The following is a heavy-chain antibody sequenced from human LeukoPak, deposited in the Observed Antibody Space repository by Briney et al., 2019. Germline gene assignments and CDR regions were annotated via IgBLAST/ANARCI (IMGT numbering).Heavy chain of an antibody. V-gene: IGHV3-66*04. CDR3: ARRGLGELGDSSGYAPFDY. D-gene: IGHD3-22*01. J-gene: IGHJ4*02. CDR1: GFTVSSNY. CDR2: IYSGGST. Sequence: GGSLRLSCAASGFTVSSNYMSWVRQAPGKGVEGGSVIYSGGSTYYTDSVTGRFTVSRDNTKNRLYLIRNSLRAEHTAVYYCARRGLGELGDSSGYAPFDYWGQGTLVTVSS.